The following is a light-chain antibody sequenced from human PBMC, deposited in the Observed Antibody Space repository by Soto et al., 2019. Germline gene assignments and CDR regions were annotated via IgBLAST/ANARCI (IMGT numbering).Light chain of an antibody. J-gene: IGKJ2*01. V-gene: IGKV1-5*01. CDR3: QQYNSYSSYT. CDR1: QNIGRW. CDR2: DAS. Sequence: DIQMTQSPSPLSASVGDRVTITCRASQNIGRWLAWYQQKPGKAPKVLISDASSLQSGVPSRFSGSGSGTEFTLTISSLQPDDFATYYCQQYNSYSSYTFGQGTKLEIK.